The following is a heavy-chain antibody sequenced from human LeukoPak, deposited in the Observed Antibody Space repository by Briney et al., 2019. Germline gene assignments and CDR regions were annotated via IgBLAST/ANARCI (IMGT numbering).Heavy chain of an antibody. V-gene: IGHV3-30*09. Sequence: GGSLRLSCAASGFTFSTYAMHWVRQAPGKGLEWVAVISYDGSNKYYADSVKGRFAISRDNAKNSLYLQMNSLRAEDTALYYCARAPLSGYYMDVWGKGTTVTVSS. J-gene: IGHJ6*03. CDR3: ARAPLSGYYMDV. CDR1: GFTFSTYA. CDR2: ISYDGSNK.